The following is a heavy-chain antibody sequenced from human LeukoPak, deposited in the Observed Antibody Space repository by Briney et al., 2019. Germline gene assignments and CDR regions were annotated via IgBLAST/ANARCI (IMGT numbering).Heavy chain of an antibody. J-gene: IGHJ4*02. D-gene: IGHD5-12*01. Sequence: GGSLRLSCAASEFTFSSYAMHWARQAPGKGLEWVAVISYDASNKYDADSVKGRFTISRDNSKNTLYLQMNSLRVEDTAVYYCARASRGYSGYEGLDYWGQGTVVTVSS. V-gene: IGHV3-30-3*01. CDR1: EFTFSSYA. CDR2: ISYDASNK. CDR3: ARASRGYSGYEGLDY.